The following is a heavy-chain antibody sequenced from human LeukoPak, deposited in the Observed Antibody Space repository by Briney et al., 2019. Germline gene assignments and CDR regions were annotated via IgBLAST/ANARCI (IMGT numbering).Heavy chain of an antibody. CDR3: AREWTVVVPAA. D-gene: IGHD2-2*01. J-gene: IGHJ4*02. CDR2: ISYDGGNK. CDR1: GFTFSSYA. V-gene: IGHV3-30-3*01. Sequence: GGSLRLSCAASGFTFSSYAMHWVRQAPGKGLEWVAVISYDGGNKYYADSVKGRFTISRDNSKNTLYLQMNSLRAEDTAVYYCAREWTVVVPAAWGQGTLVTVSS.